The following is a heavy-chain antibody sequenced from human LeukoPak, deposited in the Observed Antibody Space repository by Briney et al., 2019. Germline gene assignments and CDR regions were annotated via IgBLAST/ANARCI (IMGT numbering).Heavy chain of an antibody. J-gene: IGHJ4*02. D-gene: IGHD3-10*01. V-gene: IGHV4-61*02. CDR3: ARDVWFGAGRTFDY. Sequence: PSETLSLTCAVYGGSFSSGSYYWSWIRQPAGKGLEWIGRIYTSGSTNYNPSLKSRVTISVDTSKNQFSLRLSSVTAADTAVYYCARDVWFGAGRTFDYWGQGTLVTVSS. CDR2: IYTSGST. CDR1: GGSFSSGSYY.